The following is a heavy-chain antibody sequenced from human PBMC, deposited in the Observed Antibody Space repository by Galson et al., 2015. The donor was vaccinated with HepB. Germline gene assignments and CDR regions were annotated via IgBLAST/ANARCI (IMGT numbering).Heavy chain of an antibody. Sequence: SLRLSCAASGFTFSSYAMSWVRQAPGKGLEWVSLISGTGGNKYYIDSVKGLFTISRDTSKNTLYLQMNRLRAEDTAVYYCAKSPTGEETDSWGQGTLVTVSS. CDR1: GFTFSSYA. J-gene: IGHJ4*02. D-gene: IGHD7-27*01. CDR2: ISGTGGNK. V-gene: IGHV3-23*01. CDR3: AKSPTGEETDS.